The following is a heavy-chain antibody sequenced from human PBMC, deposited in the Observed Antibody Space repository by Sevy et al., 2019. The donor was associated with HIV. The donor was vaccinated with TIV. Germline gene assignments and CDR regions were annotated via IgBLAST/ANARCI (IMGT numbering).Heavy chain of an antibody. CDR2: IIPIFGTA. CDR1: GGTFSSYA. J-gene: IGHJ5*02. Sequence: ASVKVSCKASGGTFSSYAISWVRQAPGQGLEWMGRIIPIFGTANYAQKFQGRVTITADESTSTAYMELSSLRSEDTAVYYCARENSIVGATYNWFDPWGQGTLVTVSS. D-gene: IGHD1-26*01. V-gene: IGHV1-69*13. CDR3: ARENSIVGATYNWFDP.